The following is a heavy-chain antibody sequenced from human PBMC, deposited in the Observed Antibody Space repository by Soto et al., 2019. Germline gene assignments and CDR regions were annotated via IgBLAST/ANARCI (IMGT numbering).Heavy chain of an antibody. CDR3: AHSPTAFGRVTRLDY. Sequence: QITLKESGPTLVKPTQTLTLTCTFSGFSLSTSGVGVAWIRQPPGKALEWLALIYWNDARYSPSLNSRLTITKDTSKTQVVLTMTNMDPVDTATYYCAHSPTAFGRVTRLDYWGQGTLVTVSS. D-gene: IGHD3-16*01. J-gene: IGHJ4*02. V-gene: IGHV2-5*01. CDR2: IYWNDA. CDR1: GFSLSTSGVG.